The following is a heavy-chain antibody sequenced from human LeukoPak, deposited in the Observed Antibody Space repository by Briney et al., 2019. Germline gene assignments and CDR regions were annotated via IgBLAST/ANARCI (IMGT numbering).Heavy chain of an antibody. V-gene: IGHV4-61*02. Sequence: SETLSLTCTVSGGSISSGSYYWSWIRQPAGKGLEWIGRIYTSGSTNYNPSLKSRVTISVDTSKNQFSLKLSSVTAADTAVYYCARDPYSTRRAFDIWGQGTMVTVSS. J-gene: IGHJ3*02. CDR3: ARDPYSTRRAFDI. D-gene: IGHD5-18*01. CDR2: IYTSGST. CDR1: GGSISSGSYY.